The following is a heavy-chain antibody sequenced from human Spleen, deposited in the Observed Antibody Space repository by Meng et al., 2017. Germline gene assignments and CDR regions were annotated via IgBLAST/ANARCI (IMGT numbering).Heavy chain of an antibody. J-gene: IGHJ4*02. CDR1: GFTFDDYA. Sequence: GGPLRLSCAASGFTFDDYAMHWVRQAPGKGLEWVSSISGNSDYIYYADSVKGRFTISRDNVKNSVFLQMSSLFADDTAVYFCARGDYFYDSPHYWGQGTLVTVSS. CDR3: ARGDYFYDSPHY. V-gene: IGHV3-21*06. D-gene: IGHD3-22*01. CDR2: ISGNSDYI.